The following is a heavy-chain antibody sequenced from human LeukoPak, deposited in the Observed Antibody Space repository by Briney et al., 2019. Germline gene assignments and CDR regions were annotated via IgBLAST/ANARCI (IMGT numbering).Heavy chain of an antibody. CDR3: ARVIGVIAPFDI. D-gene: IGHD3-16*02. Sequence: PSQTLSLTCAVSGGSISSGGYSWSWIRQPPGKGLEWIGYIYYSGSTYYNPSLKGRVTISVDTSKNQFSLKLSSVTAADTAVYYCARVIGVIAPFDIWGQGTMVTVSS. CDR1: GGSISSGGYS. CDR2: IYYSGST. J-gene: IGHJ3*02. V-gene: IGHV4-30-4*07.